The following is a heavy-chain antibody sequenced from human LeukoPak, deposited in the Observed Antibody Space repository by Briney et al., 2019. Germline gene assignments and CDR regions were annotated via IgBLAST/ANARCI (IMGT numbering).Heavy chain of an antibody. D-gene: IGHD6-19*01. CDR2: IKSKTDGGTT. Sequence: PGGSLRLSCAASGFTFSNAWVSWVRQAPGKGLEWVGRIKSKTDGGTTDYATPVKGRFTISRDESKNTLYLQMNSLKTEDTAVYYCTQTGYSSGWYPPPVDYWGQGTLVTVSS. J-gene: IGHJ4*02. CDR3: TQTGYSSGWYPPPVDY. CDR1: GFTFSNAW. V-gene: IGHV3-15*01.